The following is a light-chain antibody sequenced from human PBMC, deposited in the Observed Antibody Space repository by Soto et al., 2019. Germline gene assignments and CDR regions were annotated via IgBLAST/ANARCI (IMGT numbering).Light chain of an antibody. CDR2: GAS. V-gene: IGKV3-20*01. J-gene: IGKJ2*01. CDR1: QSISSNY. Sequence: EMLLTQSPGTLSLSPGERATLSCRATQSISSNYLAWYQQKHGQAPRLLIYGASIRATGIPDRFSGSGSGTDFTLTISRLEPEDFAVYFCQQFVSSPNTFGQGTKVDIK. CDR3: QQFVSSPNT.